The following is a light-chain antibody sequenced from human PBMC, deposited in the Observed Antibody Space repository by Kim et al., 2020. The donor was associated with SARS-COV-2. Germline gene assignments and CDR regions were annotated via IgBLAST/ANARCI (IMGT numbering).Light chain of an antibody. CDR3: QSYDSSLSGPYV. Sequence: VTISCTGKSSKIGAGYDVHWYQRLPGTAPKLLIYGNSNRPSGVPDRFSGSKSGTSASLAITGLQAEDEADYYCQSYDSSLSGPYVFGTGTKVTVL. CDR1: SSKIGAGYD. J-gene: IGLJ1*01. CDR2: GNS. V-gene: IGLV1-40*01.